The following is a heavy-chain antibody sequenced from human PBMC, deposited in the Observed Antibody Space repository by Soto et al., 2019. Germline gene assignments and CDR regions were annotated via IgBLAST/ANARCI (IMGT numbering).Heavy chain of an antibody. CDR1: GGSFSGYY. D-gene: IGHD6-19*01. CDR3: ARGYSSGWYFGYYGMDV. J-gene: IGHJ6*02. Sequence: PSETLSLTCAVYGGSFSGYYWSWIRQPPGKGLEWIGEINHSGSTNYNPSLKSRVTISVDTSKNQFSLKLSSVTAADTAVYYCARGYSSGWYFGYYGMDVWAKGPRSPSP. CDR2: INHSGST. V-gene: IGHV4-34*01.